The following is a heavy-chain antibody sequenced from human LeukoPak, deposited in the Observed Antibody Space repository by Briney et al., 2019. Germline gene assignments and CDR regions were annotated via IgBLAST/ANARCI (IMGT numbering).Heavy chain of an antibody. CDR1: GFTFSSYD. D-gene: IGHD2-8*01. J-gene: IGHJ6*02. Sequence: GGSLRPSCAASGFTFSSYDMHWVRQATGKGLEWVSAIGTAGDTYYPGSVKGRFTISRENAKNSLYLQMNSLRAGDTAVYYCARAPPMLYADYYGMDVWGQGTTVTVSS. CDR2: IGTAGDT. V-gene: IGHV3-13*01. CDR3: ARAPPMLYADYYGMDV.